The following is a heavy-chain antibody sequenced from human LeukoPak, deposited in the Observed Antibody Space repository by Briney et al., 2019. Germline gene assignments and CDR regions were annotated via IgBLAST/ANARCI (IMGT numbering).Heavy chain of an antibody. CDR1: GFTFDDYA. CDR3: AKPYGDVLTGYGENAFDI. CDR2: ISWNSGSI. Sequence: GGSLRLSCAASGFTFDDYAMHWVRQAPGKGLEWDSGISWNSGSIGYADSVKGRFTISRDNAKNSLYLQMNSLRAEDTALYYCAKPYGDVLTGYGENAFDIWGQGTMVTVSS. V-gene: IGHV3-9*01. D-gene: IGHD3-9*01. J-gene: IGHJ3*02.